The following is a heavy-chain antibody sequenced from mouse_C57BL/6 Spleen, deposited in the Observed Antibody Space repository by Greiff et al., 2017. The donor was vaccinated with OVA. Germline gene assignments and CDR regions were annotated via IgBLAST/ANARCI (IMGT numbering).Heavy chain of an antibody. CDR2: ISDGGSYT. CDR1: GFTFSSYA. J-gene: IGHJ4*01. CDR3: ARDPLYDYDDAMDY. D-gene: IGHD2-4*01. V-gene: IGHV5-4*01. Sequence: EVQLVESGGGLVKPGGSLKLSCAASGFTFSSYAMSWVRQTPEKRLEWVATISDGGSYTYYPDTVKGRFTISRDNAKNNLYLQMSHLKSEDTAMYYCARDPLYDYDDAMDYWGQGTSVTVSS.